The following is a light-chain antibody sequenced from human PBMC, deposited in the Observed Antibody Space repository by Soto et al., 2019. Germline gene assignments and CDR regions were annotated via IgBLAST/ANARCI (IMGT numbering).Light chain of an antibody. CDR3: QQYNNWPSWT. J-gene: IGKJ1*01. V-gene: IGKV3-15*01. CDR1: QSVSSY. Sequence: EIVMTQSPATQSVSPGERATLPCRASQSVSSYLAWYQQKPGQAPRLLIYGASTRATGIPARFSGSGSGTEFTLTISNLQSEDSAVYYCQQYNNWPSWTFGQGTKVDI. CDR2: GAS.